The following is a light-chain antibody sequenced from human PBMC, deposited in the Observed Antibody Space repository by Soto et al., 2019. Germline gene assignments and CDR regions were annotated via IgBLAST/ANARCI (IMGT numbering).Light chain of an antibody. Sequence: DIQMTQSPSSVSASVGDRVTITCRASQDINSWLTWYQQEPGKAPKVLIYIASRLQPGVPSRFSGRGSGTDFSLTISNLQPEDFATYFCQQSKSFPLTFGGGTKVEIK. CDR3: QQSKSFPLT. CDR1: QDINSW. V-gene: IGKV1-12*01. J-gene: IGKJ4*01. CDR2: IAS.